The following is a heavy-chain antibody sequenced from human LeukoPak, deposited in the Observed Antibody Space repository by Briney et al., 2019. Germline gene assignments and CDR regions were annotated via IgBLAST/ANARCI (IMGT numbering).Heavy chain of an antibody. CDR2: ISYDGSNK. CDR3: ARTYSSGWDYLIDY. V-gene: IGHV3-30-3*01. J-gene: IGHJ4*02. Sequence: PGGFLRLSCAASGFTFSSYAMHWVRQAPGKGLEWVAVISYDGSNKYYADSVKGRFTISRDNSKNTLYLQMNSLRAEDTAVYYCARTYSSGWDYLIDYWGQGTLVTVSS. CDR1: GFTFSSYA. D-gene: IGHD6-19*01.